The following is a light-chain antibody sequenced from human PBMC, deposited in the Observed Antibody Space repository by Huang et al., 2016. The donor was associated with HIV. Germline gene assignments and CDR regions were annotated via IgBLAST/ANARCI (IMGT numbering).Light chain of an antibody. J-gene: IGKJ2*01. CDR2: GAF. CDR1: QSVSSN. Sequence: EIVMTQSPVTLSVSPGERAALSCRASQSVSSNLAWYQQKPGQAPRRLIYGAFNRATGIPARFNGSGSGTDFTLTISSLQSEDFAVYYCQQYNNWPRNTFGQGTKLEIK. CDR3: QQYNNWPRNT. V-gene: IGKV3-15*01.